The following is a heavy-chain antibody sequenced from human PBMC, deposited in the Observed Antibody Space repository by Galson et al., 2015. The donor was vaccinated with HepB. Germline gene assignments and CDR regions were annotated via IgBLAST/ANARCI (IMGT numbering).Heavy chain of an antibody. CDR1: GFTFSSYA. V-gene: IGHV3-30*04. CDR2: ISYDGSNK. J-gene: IGHJ4*02. CDR3: ARYYDSRDSFDY. Sequence: SLRLSCAASGFTFSSYAMHWVRQAPGKGLEWVAVISYDGSNKYYADSVKGRFTISRDNSKNTLYLQMNSLRAEDTAVYYCARYYDSRDSFDYWGQGTLVTVSS. D-gene: IGHD3-22*01.